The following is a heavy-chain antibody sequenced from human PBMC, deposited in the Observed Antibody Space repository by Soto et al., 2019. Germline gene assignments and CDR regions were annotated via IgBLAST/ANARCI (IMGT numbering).Heavy chain of an antibody. Sequence: SDTLSLTCTVSGGSISSSSYYWGWIRQPPGKGLEWIGSIYYSGSTYYNPSLKSRVTISVDTSKNQFSLKLSSVTAADTAVYYCARRLVVVAAFDPWGQGTLVTVSS. CDR2: IYYSGST. V-gene: IGHV4-39*01. J-gene: IGHJ5*02. CDR1: GGSISSSSYY. CDR3: ARRLVVVAAFDP. D-gene: IGHD2-15*01.